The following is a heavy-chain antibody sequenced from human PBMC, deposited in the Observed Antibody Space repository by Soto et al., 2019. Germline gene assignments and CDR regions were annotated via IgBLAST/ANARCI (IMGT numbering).Heavy chain of an antibody. CDR2: IDPSDSYT. Sequence: GNSLNISCKGSVYSFTSYWISGVGQMPGKGREWMGRIDPSDSYTNYSPSFQGHVTISADKSISTAYLQWSSLKASDTAMYYCATLKGGYCSGGSCYNGMDVWGQGTTVTVSS. J-gene: IGHJ6*02. CDR3: ATLKGGYCSGGSCYNGMDV. D-gene: IGHD2-15*01. V-gene: IGHV5-10-1*01. CDR1: VYSFTSYW.